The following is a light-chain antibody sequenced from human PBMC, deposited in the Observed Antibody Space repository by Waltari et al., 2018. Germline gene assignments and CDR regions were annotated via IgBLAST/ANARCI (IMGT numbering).Light chain of an antibody. V-gene: IGLV3-21*03. CDR2: DDS. Sequence: SYVLTQPPSVSVAPGKTARITCGGNNIGSKSVHWYQQKPGQAPVLVVYDDSDRPSGIPGRLSGSNSGKTATLTISRVEAGDEADYYCQVWDSSSDHWVFGGGTKLTVL. J-gene: IGLJ3*02. CDR1: NIGSKS. CDR3: QVWDSSSDHWV.